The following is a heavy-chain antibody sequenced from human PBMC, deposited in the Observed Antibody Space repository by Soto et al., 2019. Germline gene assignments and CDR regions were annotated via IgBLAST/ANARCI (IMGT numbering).Heavy chain of an antibody. CDR2: TAGQSYGGLI. CDR1: CFNSDDHG. Sequence: PVGSLRLSCTYSCFNSDDHGLAWVRQAPGKSLEWVGFTAGQSYGGLIAYGASVKGRFTISRDDSKNVFYLHMTGLQVEDTGTYFCSRDSDFYGLDIWGQGTTVTVSS. V-gene: IGHV3-49*04. J-gene: IGHJ6*02. CDR3: SRDSDFYGLDI.